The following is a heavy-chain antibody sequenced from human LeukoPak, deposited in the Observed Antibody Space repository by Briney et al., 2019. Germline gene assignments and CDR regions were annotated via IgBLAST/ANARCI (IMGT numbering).Heavy chain of an antibody. J-gene: IGHJ4*02. CDR2: ILYDGRNK. CDR3: ARDRAPYSSSGNIDY. CDR1: GFTFSSYA. Sequence: GGSLRLSCAASGFTFSSYAMHWVREAPGKGLEWVAVILYDGRNKFHADSVKGRSTISRDNSKNTLYLQMNSLRAEDTAVYYCARDRAPYSSSGNIDYWGQGTLVTVSS. D-gene: IGHD6-13*01. V-gene: IGHV3-30*04.